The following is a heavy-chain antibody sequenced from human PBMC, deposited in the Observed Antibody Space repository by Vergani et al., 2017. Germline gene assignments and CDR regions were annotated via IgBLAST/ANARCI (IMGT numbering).Heavy chain of an antibody. CDR3: AGYSSSWDTFDY. J-gene: IGHJ4*02. D-gene: IGHD6-13*01. CDR1: GGSISSGGYY. CDR2: IYYSGST. V-gene: IGHV4-31*03. Sequence: QVQLQESGPGLVKPSQTLSLTCTVSGGSISSGGYYCSWIRQHPGKGLEWIGYIYYSGSTYYNPSLKSRVTISVDTSKNQFSLKLSSVAAADTAVYYCAGYSSSWDTFDYWGQGTLVTVSS.